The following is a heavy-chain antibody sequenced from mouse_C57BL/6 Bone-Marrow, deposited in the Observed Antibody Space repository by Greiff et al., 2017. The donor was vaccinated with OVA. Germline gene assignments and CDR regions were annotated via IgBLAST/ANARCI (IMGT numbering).Heavy chain of an antibody. Sequence: ESGPGLVKPSQSLSLTCSVTGYSITSGYYWNWIRQFPGNKLEWMGYISYDGSNNYNPSLKNRISITRDTSKNQFFLKLNSVTTEDTATYYCARGHGSHWYFDVWGTGTTVTVSS. CDR3: ARGHGSHWYFDV. D-gene: IGHD1-1*01. CDR1: GYSITSGYY. V-gene: IGHV3-6*01. CDR2: ISYDGSN. J-gene: IGHJ1*03.